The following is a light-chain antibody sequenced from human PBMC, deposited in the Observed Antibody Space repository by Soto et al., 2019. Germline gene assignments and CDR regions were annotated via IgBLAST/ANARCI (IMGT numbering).Light chain of an antibody. V-gene: IGKV1-5*03. J-gene: IGKJ1*01. Sequence: DIRMTQSPSTLSASVGDRVTITCRASQSIKKWLAWYQQKPGRAPKLLIYKASNLETGVPSRFSGSGSGTEFTLTISSLQPDDFATYYCQEYSSYLWTFGQGTKVDIK. CDR1: QSIKKW. CDR2: KAS. CDR3: QEYSSYLWT.